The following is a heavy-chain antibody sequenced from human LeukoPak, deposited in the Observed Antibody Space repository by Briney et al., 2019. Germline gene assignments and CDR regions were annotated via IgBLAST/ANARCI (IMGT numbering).Heavy chain of an antibody. J-gene: IGHJ4*02. Sequence: GASVKVSCKASGGTFSSYAISWVRQAPGQGLEWMGGIIPIFGTANCAQKFQGRVTITADESTSTAHMELSSLRSEDTAVYYCALISGGDFDYWGQGTLVTVSS. CDR1: GGTFSSYA. V-gene: IGHV1-69*13. CDR3: ALISGGDFDY. CDR2: IIPIFGTA. D-gene: IGHD5-12*01.